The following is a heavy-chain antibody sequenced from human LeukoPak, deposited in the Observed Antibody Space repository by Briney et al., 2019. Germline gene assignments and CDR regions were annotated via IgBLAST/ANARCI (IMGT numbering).Heavy chain of an antibody. J-gene: IGHJ4*02. CDR1: GFTFSSYE. Sequence: GGSLRLSCAASGFTFSSYEMNWVRQAPGKGLEWVSYISSSGSTIYYADSVKGRFTISRDNAKNSLYLQMNSLRAEDTAVYYCAAGYYDFWSGYYNNYWGQGTLVTVSS. V-gene: IGHV3-48*03. CDR2: ISSSGSTI. D-gene: IGHD3-3*01. CDR3: AAGYYDFWSGYYNNY.